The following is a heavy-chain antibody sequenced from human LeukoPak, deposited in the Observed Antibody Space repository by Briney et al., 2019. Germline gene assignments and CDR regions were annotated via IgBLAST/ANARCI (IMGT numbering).Heavy chain of an antibody. J-gene: IGHJ4*02. D-gene: IGHD3-10*01. CDR3: ASIPGWFGELPIDY. Sequence: PGGSLRLSCAASGFTFSSYWMSWVRQAPGKGLEWVANIKQDGSEKYYVDSVKGRFTISRDNAKNSLYLQMNSLRAEDTAVYYCASIPGWFGELPIDYWGQGTLVTVSS. CDR1: GFTFSSYW. V-gene: IGHV3-7*01. CDR2: IKQDGSEK.